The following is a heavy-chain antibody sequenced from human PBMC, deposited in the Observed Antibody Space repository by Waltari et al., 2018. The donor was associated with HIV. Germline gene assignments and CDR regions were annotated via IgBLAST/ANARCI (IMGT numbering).Heavy chain of an antibody. D-gene: IGHD3-16*01. CDR2: ISGSGGRT. Sequence: EVQLLESGGGLVQPGGSLRLSCAASGFPFSSYAINWVRQAHGKGQEWVSAISGSGGRTYYADSVKGRLTISRDNSKNTVYLQMNSLRAEDTAVYYCAKDLRGWGSWGQGTLVTVSS. J-gene: IGHJ5*02. CDR1: GFPFSSYA. CDR3: AKDLRGWGS. V-gene: IGHV3-23*01.